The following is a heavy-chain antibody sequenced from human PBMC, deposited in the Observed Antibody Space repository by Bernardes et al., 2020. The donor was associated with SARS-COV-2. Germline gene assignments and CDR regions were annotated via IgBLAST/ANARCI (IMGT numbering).Heavy chain of an antibody. J-gene: IGHJ4*02. D-gene: IGHD6-19*01. V-gene: IGHV4-59*11. Sequence: ETLSLTCTVSGGSISSHYWSWIRQPPGKGLEWIGHIYYIGTTNYNPSLKSRVTISVDTSKNHFSLNLTSVTAADTAVYYCAREQWLGQIDYWGQGTLVTVSS. CDR2: IYYIGTT. CDR1: GGSISSHY. CDR3: AREQWLGQIDY.